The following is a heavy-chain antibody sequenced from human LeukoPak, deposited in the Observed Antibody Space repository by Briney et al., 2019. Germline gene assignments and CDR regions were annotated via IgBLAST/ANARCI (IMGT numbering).Heavy chain of an antibody. CDR3: ARDDGGYVY. V-gene: IGHV3-53*01. Sequence: QPGGSLRLSCAASGFTVSSHYMSWVRQAPGKGLEWVSLIYGGGTTYYADSVKGRFTISRDNAKNTLYLQMNSLRAEDTAVYYCARDDGGYVYWGQGTLVTVSS. CDR2: IYGGGTT. J-gene: IGHJ4*02. CDR1: GFTVSSHY. D-gene: IGHD5-12*01.